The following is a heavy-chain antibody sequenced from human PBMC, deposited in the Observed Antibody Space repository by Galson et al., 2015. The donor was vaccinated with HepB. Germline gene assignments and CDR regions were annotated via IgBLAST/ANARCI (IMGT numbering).Heavy chain of an antibody. CDR3: ARVGIDADTAVATPAYYYYGMDV. Sequence: SVKVSCKASGSSFYSYNIVWVRQAPGQGLEWVGWISVYTGDTNSAQEFQGRVTMTTDTSTSTAYMEVRSLRSDDTAVFYCARVGIDADTAVATPAYYYYGMDVWGRGTTVTVSS. V-gene: IGHV1-18*04. D-gene: IGHD5-18*01. CDR2: ISVYTGDT. J-gene: IGHJ6*02. CDR1: GSSFYSYN.